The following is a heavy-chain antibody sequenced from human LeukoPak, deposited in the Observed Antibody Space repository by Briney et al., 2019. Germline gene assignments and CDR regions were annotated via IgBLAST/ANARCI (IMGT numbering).Heavy chain of an antibody. V-gene: IGHV3-7*04. Sequence: GGSLRLSCAASGFTFSNYWMSWVRQAPGKGLEWVASIDQYGRAKYYVDSVRGRFTFSRDNTKNSLHLQMSSLRAEDTAVYYCARADSYGSILDYWGQGTRVTVSS. CDR1: GFTFSNYW. D-gene: IGHD5-18*01. J-gene: IGHJ4*02. CDR3: ARADSYGSILDY. CDR2: IDQYGRAK.